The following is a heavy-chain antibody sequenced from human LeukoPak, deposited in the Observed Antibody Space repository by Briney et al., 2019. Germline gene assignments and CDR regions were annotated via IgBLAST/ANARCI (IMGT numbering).Heavy chain of an antibody. CDR2: MIGSGSST. D-gene: IGHD1-26*01. J-gene: IGHJ4*02. Sequence: GGSLRLSCAASGFPFSNHAMSWVRQAPGKGLEWVSAMIGSGSSTYYADSVKGRFTISRDNAKKSLYLQMNSLRVEDTGVYYCASWGEGALDNWGQGTLVTVSS. V-gene: IGHV3-23*01. CDR1: GFPFSNHA. CDR3: ASWGEGALDN.